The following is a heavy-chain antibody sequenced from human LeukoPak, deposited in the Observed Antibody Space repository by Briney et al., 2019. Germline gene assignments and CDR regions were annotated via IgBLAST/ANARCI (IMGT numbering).Heavy chain of an antibody. CDR2: IYDSGST. CDR1: GGSIRSSYYY. D-gene: IGHD6-19*01. V-gene: IGHV4-39*07. Sequence: SETLSLTCTVSGGSIRSSYYYWGWIRQPPGKGLEWVGSIYDSGSTNYNPSLKSRVTISVDKSKNQFSLKLGSVTAADTAVYYCASGAVAGTRFDYWGQGTLVTVSS. J-gene: IGHJ4*02. CDR3: ASGAVAGTRFDY.